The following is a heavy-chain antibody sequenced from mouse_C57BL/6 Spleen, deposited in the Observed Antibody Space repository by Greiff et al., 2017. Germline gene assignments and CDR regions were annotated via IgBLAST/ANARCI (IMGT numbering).Heavy chain of an antibody. CDR1: GYTFTSYW. V-gene: IGHV1-64*01. CDR3: ARGDYGSSLYAIDY. D-gene: IGHD1-1*01. Sequence: VQLQQPGAELVKPGASVKLSCKASGYTFTSYWMHWVKQRPGQGLEWIGMIHPNSGSTNYNEKFKSKATMTVDKSSSTAYMQLSSLTSEDSAVYDCARGDYGSSLYAIDYWGQGTTVTVAA. J-gene: IGHJ4*01. CDR2: IHPNSGST.